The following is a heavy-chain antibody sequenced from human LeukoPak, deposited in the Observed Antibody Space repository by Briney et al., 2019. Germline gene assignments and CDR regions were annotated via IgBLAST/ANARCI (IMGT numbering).Heavy chain of an antibody. V-gene: IGHV3-11*04. CDR1: GFTFSDYY. D-gene: IGHD4-23*01. CDR3: ARGPDFTVGHDY. Sequence: GGSLRLSCAASGFTFSDYYMSWIRQAPGKGLESISYISNSGSTIYYGDSVKGRFTMSRDNAKKSLYLQMNSLRAEDTAVYYCARGPDFTVGHDYWGQGTLVIVSS. CDR2: ISNSGSTI. J-gene: IGHJ4*02.